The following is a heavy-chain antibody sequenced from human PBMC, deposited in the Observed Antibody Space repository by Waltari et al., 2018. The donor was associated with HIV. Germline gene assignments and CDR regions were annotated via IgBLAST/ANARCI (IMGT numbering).Heavy chain of an antibody. CDR3: ARGSIHYYDSSGYYLDY. J-gene: IGHJ4*02. V-gene: IGHV1-46*01. CDR2: INPSGGST. Sequence: QVQLVQSGAEVKKPGASVKVSCKAAGYTFTSYYVHWVRQAPGQGLEWMGIINPSGGSTSYAQKFQGRVTMTRDTSTSTVYMELSSLRSEDTAVYYCARGSIHYYDSSGYYLDYWGQGTLVTVSS. CDR1: GYTFTSYY. D-gene: IGHD3-22*01.